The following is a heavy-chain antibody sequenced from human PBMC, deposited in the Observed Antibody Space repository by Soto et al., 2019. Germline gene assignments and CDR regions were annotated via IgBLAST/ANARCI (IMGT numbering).Heavy chain of an antibody. CDR1: GFTFSSYS. CDR2: IDTSSDYI. D-gene: IGHD6-13*01. J-gene: IGHJ4*01. V-gene: IGHV3-21*01. CDR3: ARAEAAAWIRASGVYY. Sequence: EVQLVESGGGLVKPGGSLRLYCAASGFTFSSYSMIWVRQAPGKGLAWVSSIDTSSDYIYYADSVKGRSTISRDNAKNSLYLQMNSLRAEDTAVYYGARAEAAAWIRASGVYYWGHGTLVTVSS.